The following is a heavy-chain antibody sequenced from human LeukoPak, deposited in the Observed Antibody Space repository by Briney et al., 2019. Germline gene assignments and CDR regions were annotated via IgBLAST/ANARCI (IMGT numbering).Heavy chain of an antibody. D-gene: IGHD6-13*01. V-gene: IGHV1-8*01. CDR3: ARRVGSSWPTTYYYYYMDV. J-gene: IGHJ6*03. CDR2: MNPNSGNT. CDR1: GYTFTSYD. Sequence: ASVKVSCKASGYTFTSYDINWVRQATGQGLEWMGWMNPNSGNTGYAQKFQGRVTMTRNTSISTAYMELSSLRSEDTAVYYCARRVGSSWPTTYYYYYMDVWGKGTTVTISS.